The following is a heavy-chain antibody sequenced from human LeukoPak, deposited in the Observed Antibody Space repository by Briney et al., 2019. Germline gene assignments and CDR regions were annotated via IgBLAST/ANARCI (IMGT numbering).Heavy chain of an antibody. CDR1: GGSFSGYY. Sequence: PSETLSLTCAVYGGSFSGYYWSWIRQPPGKGLEWIGEINHSGSTNYNPSLKSRVTISVDTSKNQFSLKLSSVTAADTAVYYCAGLRYCSSTSCYWGQGTLVTVSS. J-gene: IGHJ4*02. V-gene: IGHV4-34*01. CDR2: INHSGST. CDR3: AGLRYCSSTSCY. D-gene: IGHD2-2*01.